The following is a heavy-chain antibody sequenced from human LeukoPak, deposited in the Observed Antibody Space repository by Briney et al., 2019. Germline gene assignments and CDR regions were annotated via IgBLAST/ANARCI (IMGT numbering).Heavy chain of an antibody. Sequence: GGSLRPSCAVSGFTFTNAWMNWVRQAPGKGLEWVGRVRAKTDGGTTEYAAPAKGRFSISRDDSTNTVYLQMNSLITEDTAIYYCAADTPVPLAQIDYWGQGALVTVSS. J-gene: IGHJ4*02. CDR3: AADTPVPLAQIDY. D-gene: IGHD2/OR15-2a*01. CDR2: VRAKTDGGTT. CDR1: GFTFTNAW. V-gene: IGHV3-15*01.